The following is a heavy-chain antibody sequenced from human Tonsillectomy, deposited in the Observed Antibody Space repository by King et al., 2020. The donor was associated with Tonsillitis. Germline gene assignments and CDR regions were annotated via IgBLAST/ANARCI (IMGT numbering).Heavy chain of an antibody. Sequence: VQLQQWGAGLLKPSETLSLTCAVYGGSFSGYYWSWIRQPPGKGLEWIGEINHSGSTNYNPSLKSRVTISVDTSKNQFSLKLSSVTAADTAVYYCARSRLEWLLNPKYYYYYYGMDVWGQGTTVTVSS. CDR1: GGSFSGYY. D-gene: IGHD3-3*01. CDR2: INHSGST. CDR3: ARSRLEWLLNPKYYYYYYGMDV. J-gene: IGHJ6*02. V-gene: IGHV4-34*01.